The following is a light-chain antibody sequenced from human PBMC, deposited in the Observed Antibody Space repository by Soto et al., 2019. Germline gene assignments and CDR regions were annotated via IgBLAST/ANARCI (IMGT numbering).Light chain of an antibody. CDR2: STN. J-gene: IGLJ3*02. CDR1: SGSVSTSYY. CDR3: VVYMSGSRV. Sequence: QTVVTQEPSFSVSPGGTVTLTCGLTSGSVSTSYYPSWYQQTPGQAPRTLIYSTNTRSSGVPDRFSGSILGNKAALTITGAQADEESDYYCVVYMSGSRVFGGGTKLTVL. V-gene: IGLV8-61*01.